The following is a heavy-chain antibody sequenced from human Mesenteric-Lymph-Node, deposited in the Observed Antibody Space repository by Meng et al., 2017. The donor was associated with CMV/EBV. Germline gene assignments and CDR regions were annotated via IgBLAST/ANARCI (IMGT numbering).Heavy chain of an antibody. Sequence: GGSLRLSCAASGFPFKNYVMTWVRQAPGKGLVWVSRINSDGSSTSYADSVKGRFTISRDNAKNTLYLQMNSLRAEDTAVYYCARDELVLYGMDVWGLGTTVTVSS. CDR3: ARDELVLYGMDV. V-gene: IGHV3-74*01. CDR1: GFPFKNYV. D-gene: IGHD1-1*01. CDR2: INSDGSST. J-gene: IGHJ6*02.